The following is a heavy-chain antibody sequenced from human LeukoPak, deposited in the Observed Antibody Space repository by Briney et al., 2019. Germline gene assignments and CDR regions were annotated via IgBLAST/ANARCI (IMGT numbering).Heavy chain of an antibody. J-gene: IGHJ4*02. D-gene: IGHD3-10*02. Sequence: GGSLRLSCAVSGFTFSSYTINWVRQAPGKGLEWVSSISSSSSYIYYADSLKGRFTISRDNAKNSLYLQMNSLRAEDTAVYYCARGTMFPYYFDYWGQGTLVTVSS. CDR2: ISSSSSYI. CDR3: ARGTMFPYYFDY. CDR1: GFTFSSYT. V-gene: IGHV3-21*01.